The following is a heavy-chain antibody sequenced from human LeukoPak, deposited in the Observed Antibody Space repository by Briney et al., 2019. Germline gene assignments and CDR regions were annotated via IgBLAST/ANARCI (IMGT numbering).Heavy chain of an antibody. CDR2: IQYDGSNE. Sequence: PGGSLRLSCAASGFTFSSYGMHWVRQAPGKGLEWVAYIQYDGSNEQYADSVKGRFSISRDSSKNILYLQMNSLRAEDTAVYYCAKVRMITMIAYDAFDIWGQGTMVTVSS. CDR3: AKVRMITMIAYDAFDI. CDR1: GFTFSSYG. D-gene: IGHD3-22*01. J-gene: IGHJ3*02. V-gene: IGHV3-30*02.